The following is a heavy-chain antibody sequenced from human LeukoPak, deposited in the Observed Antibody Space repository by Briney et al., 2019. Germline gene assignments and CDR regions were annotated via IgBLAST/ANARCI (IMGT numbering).Heavy chain of an antibody. CDR2: IYYSGST. V-gene: IGHV4-59*01. CDR3: ARSAGYYFDY. Sequence: SQTLSLTCTVSGGSISSYYWSWIRQPPGKGLEWIGYIYYSGSTNYYPSLKSRVTVSVDTSKNQFSLKLSSVTAADTAVYYCARSAGYYFDYRGQGTLVTVSS. CDR1: GGSISSYY. D-gene: IGHD1-14*01. J-gene: IGHJ4*02.